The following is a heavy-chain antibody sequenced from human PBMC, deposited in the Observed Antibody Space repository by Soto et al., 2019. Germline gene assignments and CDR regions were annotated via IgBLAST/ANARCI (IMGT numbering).Heavy chain of an antibody. CDR2: IYSGGST. CDR3: ARHPYCSSTSCLYYYYYMDV. D-gene: IGHD2-2*01. V-gene: IGHV3-66*04. CDR1: GFTVSSNY. Sequence: GGSLRLSCAASGFTVSSNYMSWVRQAPGKGLEWVSVIYSGGSTYYADSVKGRFTISRDNSKNTRYLQMNSLRAEDTAVYYCARHPYCSSTSCLYYYYYMDVWGKGTTVTVSS. J-gene: IGHJ6*03.